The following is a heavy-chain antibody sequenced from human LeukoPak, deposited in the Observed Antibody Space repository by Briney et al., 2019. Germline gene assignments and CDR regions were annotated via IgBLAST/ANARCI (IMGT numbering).Heavy chain of an antibody. Sequence: SETLSLTCTVSGDSISSYYWSWIRQPPGKGLEWIGYIYYSGSTNYNPSLKSRVTISVDTSKNQFSLKLSSVTAADTAVYYCAKGCGWYGGDAFDIWGQGTMVTVSS. CDR2: IYYSGST. CDR3: AKGCGWYGGDAFDI. V-gene: IGHV4-59*08. D-gene: IGHD6-19*01. CDR1: GDSISSYY. J-gene: IGHJ3*02.